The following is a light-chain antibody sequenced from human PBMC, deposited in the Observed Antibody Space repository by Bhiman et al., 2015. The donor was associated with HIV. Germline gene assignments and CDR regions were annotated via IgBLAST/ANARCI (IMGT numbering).Light chain of an antibody. CDR1: SGSIASNY. V-gene: IGLV6-57*01. J-gene: IGLJ1*01. Sequence: NFMLTQPHSVSESPGKTVTISCTRSSGSIASNYVQWYQQRPGSSPTTVIYEDNQRPSGVPDRFSGSIDRSSNSASLTISGLKTEDEADYYCLSYDSSLNYYVFGTGTKVTVL. CDR3: LSYDSSLNYYV. CDR2: EDN.